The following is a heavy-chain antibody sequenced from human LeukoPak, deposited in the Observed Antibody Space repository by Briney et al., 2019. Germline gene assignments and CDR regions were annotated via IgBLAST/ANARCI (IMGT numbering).Heavy chain of an antibody. Sequence: SGGSLRLSCAASGFTFSDYYMSWIRQAPGKGLEWVSGISASGGSTYYADSVKGRFTISRDNSKNTLYLQMNSLRAEDTAVYYCAKGPQRLDPWGQGTLVTVSS. CDR3: AKGPQRLDP. CDR1: GFTFSDYY. D-gene: IGHD6-25*01. CDR2: ISASGGST. J-gene: IGHJ5*02. V-gene: IGHV3-23*01.